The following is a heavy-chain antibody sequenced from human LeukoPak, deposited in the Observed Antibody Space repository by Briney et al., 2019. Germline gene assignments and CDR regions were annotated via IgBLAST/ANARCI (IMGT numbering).Heavy chain of an antibody. V-gene: IGHV3-53*01. CDR2: IYSGVGT. J-gene: IGHJ4*02. CDR3: ARLARDYYGSGSNWDY. CDR1: GLTVSSNY. D-gene: IGHD3-10*01. Sequence: SGGSLRLSCAASGLTVSSNYMGGGREGPGEGRWCGSGIYSGVGTYYADSVKGRFTISRDNSKNTLNLQMNSLRAEDTAVYYCARLARDYYGSGSNWDYWGQGTLVTVSS.